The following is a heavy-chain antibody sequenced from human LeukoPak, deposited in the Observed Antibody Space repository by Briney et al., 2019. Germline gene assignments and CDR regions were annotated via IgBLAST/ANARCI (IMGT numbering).Heavy chain of an antibody. V-gene: IGHV3-48*01. CDR3: ASPFDY. J-gene: IGHJ4*02. Sequence: ETLSLTCAVSGGSISSYYWSWIRQPPGKGLEWVSYIDSSSSTIYYADSVKGRFTISRDNAKNSLYLQMNSLRAEDTAVYYCASPFDYWGQGTLVTVSS. CDR1: GGSISSYY. CDR2: IDSSSSTI.